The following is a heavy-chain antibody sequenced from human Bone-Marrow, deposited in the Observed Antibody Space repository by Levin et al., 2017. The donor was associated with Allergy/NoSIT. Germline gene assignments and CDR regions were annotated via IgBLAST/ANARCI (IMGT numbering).Heavy chain of an antibody. CDR3: AKGRPGGPSGWFDA. J-gene: IGHJ5*02. Sequence: GESLKISCTASGFTFNNYAMTWVRQAPGEGLEWVSSITSASGNKFYAESVKGRFTISRDNSKNTMYLQMNGLRVEDTAVYYCAKGRPGGPSGWFDAWGRGTLVAVSS. V-gene: IGHV3-23*01. CDR2: ITSASGNK. CDR1: GFTFNNYA. D-gene: IGHD3-16*01.